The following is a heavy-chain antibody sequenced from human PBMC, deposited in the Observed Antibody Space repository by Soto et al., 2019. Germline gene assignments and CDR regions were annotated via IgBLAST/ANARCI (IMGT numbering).Heavy chain of an antibody. CDR2: ISAYNGNT. Sequence: QVQLVQSGAEVKKPGASVKVSCKASGYTFTSYGISWVRQAPGQGLEWMGWISAYNGNTNYAQKLQGRVTMTTDTSTSTAYMELRSLRSDDTAVYYCARDRSLAARHSRVFPFDYWGQGTLVTVSS. CDR3: ARDRSLAARHSRVFPFDY. CDR1: GYTFTSYG. J-gene: IGHJ4*02. V-gene: IGHV1-18*01. D-gene: IGHD6-6*01.